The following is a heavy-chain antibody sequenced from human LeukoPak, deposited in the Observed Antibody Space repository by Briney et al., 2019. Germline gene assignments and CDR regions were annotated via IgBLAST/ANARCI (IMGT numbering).Heavy chain of an antibody. Sequence: PSETLSLTCTVPGVSVSNYYWHWIRQSPGKGLEWIGFVYTSGITNYNPSLKSRLTISLDTSKNHFSLKLTSVTAADSAVYYCARHAQQLVRNYYFYSMDVWGTGTTVTVSS. CDR1: GVSVSNYY. V-gene: IGHV4-4*08. CDR2: VYTSGIT. D-gene: IGHD6-6*01. CDR3: ARHAQQLVRNYYFYSMDV. J-gene: IGHJ6*03.